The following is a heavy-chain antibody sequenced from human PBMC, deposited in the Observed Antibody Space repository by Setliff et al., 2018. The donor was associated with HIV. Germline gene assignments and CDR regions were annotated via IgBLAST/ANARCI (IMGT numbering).Heavy chain of an antibody. CDR1: GYSFSSYW. CDR3: AKKGWDQWLFGGDAFDI. Sequence: PGESLKISCKASGYSFSSYWIGWVRQMPGKGLEWMGIIFPGDSDIQYNPSFQGQVTISVDKSITTAYLPWSSLKASDTAIYYCAKKGWDQWLFGGDAFDIWGQGTTVTVSS. J-gene: IGHJ3*02. D-gene: IGHD3-22*01. V-gene: IGHV5-51*01. CDR2: IFPGDSDI.